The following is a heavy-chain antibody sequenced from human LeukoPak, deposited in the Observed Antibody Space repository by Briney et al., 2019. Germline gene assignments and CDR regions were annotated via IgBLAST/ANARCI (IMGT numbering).Heavy chain of an antibody. J-gene: IGHJ4*02. CDR1: GFTFTSYW. CDR2: ISGSGGST. V-gene: IGHV3-23*01. D-gene: IGHD1-20*01. Sequence: GGSLRLSCAASGFTFTSYWMSWVRQAPGKGLEWVSAISGSGGSTYYADSVKGRFTISRDNSKNTLYLQMNSLRAEDTAVYYCAKGGYNWNPGTFDYWGQGTLVTVSS. CDR3: AKGGYNWNPGTFDY.